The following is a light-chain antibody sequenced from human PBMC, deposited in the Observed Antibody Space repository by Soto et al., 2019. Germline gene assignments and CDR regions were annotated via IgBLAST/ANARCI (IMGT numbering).Light chain of an antibody. CDR3: QHLNSYPS. J-gene: IGKJ4*01. CDR1: QGISSY. V-gene: IGKV1-9*01. CDR2: AAS. Sequence: IQLSQSPSSLSASVGDRVTITCRASQGISSYLAWYQQKPGKAPKLLIYAASTLQSGVPSRFSGSGSGTDFTLTISSLQPEDFATYYCQHLNSYPSFGGWTKVEIK.